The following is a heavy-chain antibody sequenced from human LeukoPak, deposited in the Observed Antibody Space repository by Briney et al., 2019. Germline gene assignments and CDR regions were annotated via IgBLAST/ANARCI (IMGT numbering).Heavy chain of an antibody. V-gene: IGHV3-7*01. CDR2: IKQDGSEK. D-gene: IGHD1-1*01. CDR1: GFTFSSYW. J-gene: IGHJ4*02. CDR3: ARIAETVPVDYFDY. Sequence: PGGSPRLSCAASGFTFSSYWMSWVRQAPGKGLEWVANIKQDGSEKYYVDSVKGRFTISRDNAKNSLYLQMNSLRAEDTAVYYCARIAETVPVDYFDYWGQGTLVTVSS.